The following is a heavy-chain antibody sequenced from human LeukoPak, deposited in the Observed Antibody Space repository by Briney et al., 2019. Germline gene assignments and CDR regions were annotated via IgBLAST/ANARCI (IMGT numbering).Heavy chain of an antibody. J-gene: IGHJ4*02. D-gene: IGHD1-1*01. CDR1: GGSITFYY. CDR3: ASSSWKKTFDY. Sequence: KSSETLSLTCSVSGGSITFYYWNWIRKPAGKGLVWIGRIHTSGATNYNPSLKSRVTMSIDTSQKKFSLNLTSVPAADTAVYYCASSSWKKTFDYWGQGALVTVSS. CDR2: IHTSGAT. V-gene: IGHV4-4*07.